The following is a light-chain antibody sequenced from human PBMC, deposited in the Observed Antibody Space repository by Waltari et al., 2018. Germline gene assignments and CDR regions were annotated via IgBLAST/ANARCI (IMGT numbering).Light chain of an antibody. V-gene: IGKV3-15*01. J-gene: IGKJ1*01. CDR2: GAS. CDR1: QSISFN. CDR3: QQYNTGPPCT. Sequence: EIVMTKSPATMSVSPGERATLSCRSIQSISFNLAWYQQKPGQAPRLLIYGASTRASGIPARFSGSGSGTDFSLTISSLQSEDFAVYFCQQYNTGPPCTFGQGTKVEVK.